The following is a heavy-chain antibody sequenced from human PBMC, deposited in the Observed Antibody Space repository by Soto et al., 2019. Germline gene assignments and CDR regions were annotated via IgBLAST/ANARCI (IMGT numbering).Heavy chain of an antibody. Sequence: SVKVSCKASGGTCSSYAISWVLQAPGQGLEWMGGIIPIFGTANYAQKFQGRVTITADESTSTAYMELSSLRSEDTAVYYCARGFLEWFPNWFDPWGQGTLVTVSS. V-gene: IGHV1-69*13. CDR2: IIPIFGTA. D-gene: IGHD3-3*01. CDR3: ARGFLEWFPNWFDP. CDR1: GGTCSSYA. J-gene: IGHJ5*02.